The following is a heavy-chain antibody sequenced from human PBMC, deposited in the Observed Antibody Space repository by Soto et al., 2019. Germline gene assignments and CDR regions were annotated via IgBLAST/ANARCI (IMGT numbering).Heavy chain of an antibody. Sequence: GGSLRLSCAAAGFTFSSYDMSWVRQGPGKGLEWVSDISGSGGSTNYEDSVKGRFTISRDNSKNTLYLQMNSLRAEDTAIYYCAKHRNSGLFDYWGRGTLVTVSS. CDR1: GFTFSSYD. D-gene: IGHD2-8*02. J-gene: IGHJ4*02. CDR3: AKHRNSGLFDY. V-gene: IGHV3-23*01. CDR2: ISGSGGST.